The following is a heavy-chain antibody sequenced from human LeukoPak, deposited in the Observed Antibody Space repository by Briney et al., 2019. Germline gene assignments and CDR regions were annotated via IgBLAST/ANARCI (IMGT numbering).Heavy chain of an antibody. D-gene: IGHD7-27*01. CDR1: GFTFSTYA. V-gene: IGHV3-23*01. CDR2: ISGSGSST. J-gene: IGHJ4*02. CDR3: AQDLAWGAFDH. Sequence: PGGSLRLSCAASGFTFSTYAMNWVRQAPGKGLEWVSAISGSGSSTYYADSVKGRFTISRDNSKNTLYLQMNSLRAEDTAVYYCAQDLAWGAFDHWGQGTLVTVSS.